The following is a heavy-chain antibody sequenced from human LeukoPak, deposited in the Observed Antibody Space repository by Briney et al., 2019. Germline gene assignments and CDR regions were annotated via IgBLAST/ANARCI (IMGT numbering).Heavy chain of an antibody. Sequence: PSVKVSCKASGYTSTSYDINWVRQATGQGLEWMGWMNPNSGNTGYAQKFQGRVTMTRNTSISTAYMELSSLRSEDTAVYYCARDDSRTGGFDPWGQGTLVTVSS. CDR3: ARDDSRTGGFDP. V-gene: IGHV1-8*01. D-gene: IGHD3-22*01. CDR2: MNPNSGNT. CDR1: GYTSTSYD. J-gene: IGHJ5*02.